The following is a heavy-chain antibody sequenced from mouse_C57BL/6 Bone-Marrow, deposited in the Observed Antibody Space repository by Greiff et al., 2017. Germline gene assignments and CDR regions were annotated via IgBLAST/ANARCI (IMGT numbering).Heavy chain of an antibody. CDR2: IHPNSGSA. V-gene: IGHV1-64*01. D-gene: IGHD3-1*01. CDR1: GYTFTSYW. Sequence: VQLQQPGAELVKPGASVKLSCKASGYTFTSYWMHWVKQRPGQGLEWIGMIHPNSGSANYNEKFKSKATLTVDKSSSTAYMQLSSLTSEDSAVYYCAFLGPTWFAYWGQGTLVTVSA. CDR3: AFLGPTWFAY. J-gene: IGHJ3*01.